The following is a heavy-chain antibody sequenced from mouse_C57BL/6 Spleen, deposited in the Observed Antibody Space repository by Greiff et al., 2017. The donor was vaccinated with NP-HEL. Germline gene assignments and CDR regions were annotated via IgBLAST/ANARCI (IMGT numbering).Heavy chain of an antibody. J-gene: IGHJ2*01. D-gene: IGHD1-1*01. CDR1: GYTFTSYW. CDR2: INPSNGGT. Sequence: VQLQQSGTELVKPGASVKLSCKASGYTFTSYWMHWVKQRPGQGLEWIGNINPSNGGTNYNEKFKSKATLTVDKSSSTAYMQLSSLTSEDSAVYYCAREEDYYYGSSDYWGQGTTLTVSS. V-gene: IGHV1-53*01. CDR3: AREEDYYYGSSDY.